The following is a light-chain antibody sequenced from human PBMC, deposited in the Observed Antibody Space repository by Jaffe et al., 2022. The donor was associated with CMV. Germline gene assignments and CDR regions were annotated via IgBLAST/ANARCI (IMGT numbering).Light chain of an antibody. J-gene: IGKJ5*01. Sequence: ESVLTQSPDTLSLSPGERATLSCRASQRVSSNYLGWYRQRPGQAPRLLIYGASNRATDIPDRFSGSGSGTDFTLTISRLEPEDFAVYYCQQYGSSITFGQGTRLDIK. CDR3: QQYGSSIT. V-gene: IGKV3-20*01. CDR1: QRVSSNY. CDR2: GAS.